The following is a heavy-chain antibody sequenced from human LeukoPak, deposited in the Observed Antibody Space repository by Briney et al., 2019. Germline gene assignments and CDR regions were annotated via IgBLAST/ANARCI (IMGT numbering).Heavy chain of an antibody. CDR3: AREFGQLANYFDY. Sequence: GGSLRLSCAASGFTFSSYAMHWVRQAPGKGLEWVAVISYDGSNKYYADSVKGRFTISRDNSKNTLYLQMNSLRAEDTAVYYCAREFGQLANYFDYWGQGTLVTVSS. CDR2: ISYDGSNK. D-gene: IGHD6-6*01. CDR1: GFTFSSYA. V-gene: IGHV3-30-3*01. J-gene: IGHJ4*02.